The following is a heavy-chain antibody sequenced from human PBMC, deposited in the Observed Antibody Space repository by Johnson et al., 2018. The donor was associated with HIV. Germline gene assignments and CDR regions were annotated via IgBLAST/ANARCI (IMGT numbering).Heavy chain of an antibody. D-gene: IGHD2/OR15-2a*01. V-gene: IGHV3-30*04. Sequence: QMLLVESGGGVVQPERSLRLSCAASGFSFSSYAMHWVRQAPGKALEWVAVISYDGSNKYYADSVKGRFTISRDNSKNTLYLQMNSLRAEDTAVYYCAKNSAAFDIWGQGTMVTVSS. CDR2: ISYDGSNK. CDR3: AKNSAAFDI. CDR1: GFSFSSYA. J-gene: IGHJ3*02.